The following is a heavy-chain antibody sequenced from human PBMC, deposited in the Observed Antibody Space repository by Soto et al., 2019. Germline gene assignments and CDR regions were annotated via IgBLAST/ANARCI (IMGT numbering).Heavy chain of an antibody. CDR1: AFTFSDFA. Sequence: QVQLLESGGGVVQPGRSLRLSCAASAFTFSDFAMHWVREAPGKGLEWMAVMSSDGTTIYYAGSVKGRFTISRDNFKSTLYLQMNSLRPDDTAVYYCARAGFHFGPDVWGLGTTVTVS. V-gene: IGHV3-30*01. CDR3: ARAGFHFGPDV. CDR2: MSSDGTTI. J-gene: IGHJ6*02. D-gene: IGHD3-9*01.